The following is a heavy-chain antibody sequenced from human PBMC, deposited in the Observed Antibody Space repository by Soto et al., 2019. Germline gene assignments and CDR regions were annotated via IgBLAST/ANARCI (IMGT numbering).Heavy chain of an antibody. J-gene: IGHJ5*02. CDR1: GGSISSSSSH. D-gene: IGHD2-21*01. CDR2: IYYSGST. Sequence: SETLSLTCTVSGGSISSSSSHWGWIRQPPGKGLEWIGSIYYSGSTYYSPSLKSRVTISVDTSKNQFSLKLSSVTAADTAVYYCATLPPRIVVSLLPIPTWGQGILVTVS. CDR3: ATLPPRIVVSLLPIPT. V-gene: IGHV4-39*01.